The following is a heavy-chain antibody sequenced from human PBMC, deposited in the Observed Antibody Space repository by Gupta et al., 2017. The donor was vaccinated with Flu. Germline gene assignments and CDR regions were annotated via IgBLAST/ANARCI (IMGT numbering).Heavy chain of an antibody. J-gene: IGHJ4*02. Sequence: VQLVQSGAEVKKPGSSVKVSCKASGGTFSSYTIRWVRQAPGQGLEWMGRIIPILGIANYAQKFQGRVTITADKSTSTAYMELSSLRSEDTAVYYCARAPDTAMALQYYFDYWGQGTLVTVSS. CDR1: GGTFSSYT. CDR2: IIPILGIA. CDR3: ARAPDTAMALQYYFDY. V-gene: IGHV1-69*02. D-gene: IGHD5-18*01.